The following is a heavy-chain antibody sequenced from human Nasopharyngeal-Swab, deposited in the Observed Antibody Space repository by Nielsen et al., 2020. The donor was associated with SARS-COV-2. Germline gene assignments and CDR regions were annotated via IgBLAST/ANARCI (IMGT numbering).Heavy chain of an antibody. CDR3: ARDGSGEDHYYYYYGMDV. V-gene: IGHV3-20*01. Sequence: WIRQPPGKGLEWVSGINWSGGSTGYADSVKGRFTISRDNAKNSLYLQMNSLRAEDTALYHCARDGSGEDHYYYYYGMDVWGQGTSVTVSS. J-gene: IGHJ6*02. D-gene: IGHD3-10*01. CDR2: INWSGGST.